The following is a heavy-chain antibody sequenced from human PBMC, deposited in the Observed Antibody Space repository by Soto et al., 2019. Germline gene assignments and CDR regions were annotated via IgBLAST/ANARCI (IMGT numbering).Heavy chain of an antibody. CDR2: KKQYGSEK. J-gene: IGHJ6*02. Sequence: GGSLRLSCAASGFTSSSYWMSWVRQAPGKGLEWVANKKQYGSEKFYVDSVKGRFTISRDNAKNSLFLQMNSLRAEDTAVYYCASYYDFWSGYYSPYYYYGMDVWGQGTTVTVSS. D-gene: IGHD3-3*01. V-gene: IGHV3-7*05. CDR1: GFTSSSYW. CDR3: ASYYDFWSGYYSPYYYYGMDV.